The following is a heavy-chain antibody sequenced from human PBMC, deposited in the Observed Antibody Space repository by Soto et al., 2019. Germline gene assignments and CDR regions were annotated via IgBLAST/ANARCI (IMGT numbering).Heavy chain of an antibody. Sequence: LETLSLTCAVYGGSFSGYYWSWIRQPPGKGLEWIGEINHSGSTNYNPSLKSRVTISVDTSKNQFSLKLSSVTAADTAVYYCARGGIVATINWFDPWGQGTLVTVSS. J-gene: IGHJ5*02. CDR2: INHSGST. CDR3: ARGGIVATINWFDP. CDR1: GGSFSGYY. D-gene: IGHD5-12*01. V-gene: IGHV4-34*01.